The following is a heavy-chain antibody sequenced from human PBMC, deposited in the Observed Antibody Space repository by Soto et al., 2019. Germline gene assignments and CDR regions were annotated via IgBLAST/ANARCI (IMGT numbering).Heavy chain of an antibody. CDR3: AKDIEKDGIEGYGMDV. Sequence: GGSLRLSCAASGFTFDDYTMRWVRQAPGKGLEWVSLISWDGGSTYYADSVKGRFTISRDNSKNSLYLQMNSLRTEDTALYYCAKDIEKDGIEGYGMDVWGQGTTVTVSS. CDR2: ISWDGGST. V-gene: IGHV3-43*01. J-gene: IGHJ6*02. CDR1: GFTFDDYT.